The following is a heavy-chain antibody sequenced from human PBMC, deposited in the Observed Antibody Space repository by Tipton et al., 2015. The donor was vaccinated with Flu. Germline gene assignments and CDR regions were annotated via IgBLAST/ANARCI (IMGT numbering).Heavy chain of an antibody. J-gene: IGHJ4*02. CDR2: ISYNSAYI. D-gene: IGHD2-15*01. Sequence: VQLVQSGGGLVQPGRALTLSCAVSGFNFDDLAMHWVRQAPGKGLEWVSGISYNSAYIGYADSVKGRFTISRDSDKNLLYLRMDNVRPDDTALYYCAKAYSYICSPFDYWGQGILVTVSS. CDR1: GFNFDDLA. CDR3: AKAYSYICSPFDY. V-gene: IGHV3-9*01.